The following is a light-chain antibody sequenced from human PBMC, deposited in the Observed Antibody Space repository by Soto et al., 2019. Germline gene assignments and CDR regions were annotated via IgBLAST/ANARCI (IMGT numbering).Light chain of an antibody. CDR2: EVS. CDR1: SSDVGGYKF. CDR3: HSYTNTNTQV. V-gene: IGLV2-14*01. Sequence: QSALTQPASVSGSPGQSITISCTGTSSDVGGYKFVSWYQQHPGKAPKLIIYEVSNRPSGVSNRFSGSKSGNTASLTISGLQTEDEADYYCHSYTNTNTQVFGTGTKVTVL. J-gene: IGLJ1*01.